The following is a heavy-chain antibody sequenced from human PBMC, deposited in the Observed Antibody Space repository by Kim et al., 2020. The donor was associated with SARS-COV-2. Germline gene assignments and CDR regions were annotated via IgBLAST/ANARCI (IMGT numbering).Heavy chain of an antibody. V-gene: IGHV4-59*01. J-gene: IGHJ4*02. CDR3: ARVRGSGSSRVDY. D-gene: IGHD3-10*01. Sequence: YTPSLKSRVTISVDTSKNQFSLKLSSVTAADTAVYYCARVRGSGSSRVDYWGQGTLVTVSS.